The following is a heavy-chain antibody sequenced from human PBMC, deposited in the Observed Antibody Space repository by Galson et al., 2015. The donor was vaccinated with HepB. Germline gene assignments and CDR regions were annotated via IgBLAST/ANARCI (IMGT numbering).Heavy chain of an antibody. J-gene: IGHJ6*03. V-gene: IGHV3-21*01. CDR3: ARETYCISNSCYSFPFQDYQSYYMDV. D-gene: IGHD2-2*02. CDR1: GFTFSSYS. Sequence: SLRLSCAASGFTFSSYSMNWVRQAPGKGLEWVSSISTTSSYIYYADSVKGRFTISRDNAKNSLYLQMNSLRAEDTAVYYCARETYCISNSCYSFPFQDYQSYYMDVWGKGTTVTVSS. CDR2: ISTTSSYI.